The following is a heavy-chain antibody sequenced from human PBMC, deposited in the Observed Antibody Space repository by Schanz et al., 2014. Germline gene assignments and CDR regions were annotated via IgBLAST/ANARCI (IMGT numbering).Heavy chain of an antibody. CDR2: IASGGSHT. CDR1: GITFSDYA. V-gene: IGHV3-23*01. CDR3: AKIWKAHHLTGRPGWSDGMDV. J-gene: IGHJ6*02. D-gene: IGHD3-3*01. Sequence: EVQLLESGGALEQPGGSLRLSCAASGITFSDYAMSWVRQAPGKGLEWVSTIASGGSHTFYADSVTGRFTISGNNSKNTLFLQMNSLRVEDTAIYYCAKIWKAHHLTGRPGWSDGMDVGGQGTRVVVPS.